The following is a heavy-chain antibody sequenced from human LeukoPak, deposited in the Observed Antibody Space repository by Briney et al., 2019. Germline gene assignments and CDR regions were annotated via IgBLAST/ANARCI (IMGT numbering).Heavy chain of an antibody. V-gene: IGHV1-18*01. CDR3: ARVFESAYCSGGSCFDY. J-gene: IGHJ4*02. D-gene: IGHD2-15*01. CDR2: ISAYNGNT. CDR1: GYTFTSYG. Sequence: ASVEVSCKASGYTFTSYGISWVRQAPGQGLEWMGWISAYNGNTNYAQKLQGRVTMTTDTSTSTAYMELRSLRSDGTAVYYCARVFESAYCSGGSCFDYWGQGTLVTVSS.